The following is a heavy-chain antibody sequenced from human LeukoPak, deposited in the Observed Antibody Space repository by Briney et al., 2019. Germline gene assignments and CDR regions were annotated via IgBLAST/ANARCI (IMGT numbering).Heavy chain of an antibody. D-gene: IGHD6-6*01. J-gene: IGHJ4*02. V-gene: IGHV7-4-1*02. CDR3: AREGIFGSSYYFDY. Sequence: ASVKVSCKASGYTFTSYAMNWVRQAPGQGLEWMGWINTNTGNPTYAQGFTGRFVFSLDTSVSTAYLQISGLKAEDTAVYYCAREGIFGSSYYFDYWGQGTLVTVSS. CDR1: GYTFTSYA. CDR2: INTNTGNP.